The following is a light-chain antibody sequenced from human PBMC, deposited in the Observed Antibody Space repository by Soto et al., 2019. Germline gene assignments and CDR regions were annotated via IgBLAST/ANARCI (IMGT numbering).Light chain of an antibody. V-gene: IGLV1-40*01. CDR1: SSNIGADYD. CDR2: GNN. Sequence: QAVVTQPPSVSGAPGRGVTISCTGTSSNIGADYDVHWYQQLPGTAPKLLIYGNNNRPSGVPDRFSGSKSDTSASLAITDLQAEDEADYYCQSYDSRLSGYYVFGTGTKLTVL. CDR3: QSYDSRLSGYYV. J-gene: IGLJ1*01.